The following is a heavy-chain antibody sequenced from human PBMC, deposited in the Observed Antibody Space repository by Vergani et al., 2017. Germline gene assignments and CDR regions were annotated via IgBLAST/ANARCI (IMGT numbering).Heavy chain of an antibody. Sequence: QVQLVQSGAEVKKPGSSVKVSCKASGGTFSSYAISWVRQAPGQGLEWMGGIIPILGTANYAQKFQGRVTITADESTSTAYMELMSLRSEDTAVYYCARALLXSGGSCYYYFGMDVWGQGTTVTVSS. J-gene: IGHJ6*02. CDR1: GGTFSSYA. CDR2: IIPILGTA. CDR3: ARALLXSGGSCYYYFGMDV. D-gene: IGHD2-15*01. V-gene: IGHV1-69*11.